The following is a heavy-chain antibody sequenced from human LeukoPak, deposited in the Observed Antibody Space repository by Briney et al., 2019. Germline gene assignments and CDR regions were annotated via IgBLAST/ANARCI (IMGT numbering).Heavy chain of an antibody. V-gene: IGHV3-7*01. Sequence: GGSLRLSCAASGFTFSSYWMSWVRQAPGKGLEWVANIKPDGSEKYYVDSVKGRFTMSRDNAKNSLYLQMNSLRAEDTAVYYCASRTYYDIFDIWGQGTMVTVSS. CDR3: ASRTYYDIFDI. J-gene: IGHJ3*02. D-gene: IGHD3-9*01. CDR2: IKPDGSEK. CDR1: GFTFSSYW.